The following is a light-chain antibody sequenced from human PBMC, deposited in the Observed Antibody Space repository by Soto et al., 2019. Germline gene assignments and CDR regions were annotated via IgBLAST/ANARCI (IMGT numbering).Light chain of an antibody. Sequence: QSALTQPRSVSGSPGQSVTISCTGTTNDVGNYNYVSWYQQHPSKAPKLMIYDVTKRPSGVPDRFSGSKSGNTASLTISGLQAEDEADYHCCSYAGSYSYVFGTGTKVTVL. CDR2: DVT. V-gene: IGLV2-11*01. J-gene: IGLJ1*01. CDR3: CSYAGSYSYV. CDR1: TNDVGNYNY.